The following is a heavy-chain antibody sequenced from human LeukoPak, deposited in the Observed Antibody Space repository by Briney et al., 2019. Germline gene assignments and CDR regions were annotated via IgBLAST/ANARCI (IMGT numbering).Heavy chain of an antibody. J-gene: IGHJ6*02. Sequence: SETLSLTCAVSGGSFSGYYWYWIRQPPGKGLEWIGEINHGESTNYNPSLKSRATLSVDTPKNQFSLKLTSVTAADTAVYYCARGRTYYYDTSGYYPSIYYGMDVWGQGTTVIVSS. CDR3: ARGRTYYYDTSGYYPSIYYGMDV. V-gene: IGHV4-34*01. CDR1: GGSFSGYY. D-gene: IGHD3-22*01. CDR2: INHGEST.